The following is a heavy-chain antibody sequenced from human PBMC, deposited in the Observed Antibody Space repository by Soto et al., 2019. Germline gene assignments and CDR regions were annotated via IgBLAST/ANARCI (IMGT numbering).Heavy chain of an antibody. Sequence: GGSLKLSWAASGCTFSSYWMSWVRQAPGKGLEWVANIKQDGSEKYYVDSVKGRFTISRDNAKNSLYLQMNSLRAEDTAVYYCARVGLFMGIAARKQGRQRYYYGMDVWGQGTTVTVSS. J-gene: IGHJ6*02. V-gene: IGHV3-7*01. CDR3: ARVGLFMGIAARKQGRQRYYYGMDV. D-gene: IGHD6-6*01. CDR2: IKQDGSEK. CDR1: GCTFSSYW.